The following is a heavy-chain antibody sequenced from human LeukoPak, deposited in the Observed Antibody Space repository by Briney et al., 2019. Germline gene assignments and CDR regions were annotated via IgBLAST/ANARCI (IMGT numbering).Heavy chain of an antibody. V-gene: IGHV4-61*02. CDR3: ASGEADGEEPDYYGMDA. D-gene: IGHD4-17*01. CDR1: GGSISNGSYY. J-gene: IGHJ6*02. Sequence: PSQTLSLTCTVSGGSISNGSYYWGWLRQPAGKGLEGVGRIYTSGSTNDNPSLTSRITISVYTSTNQLSLKQSSVTAAAPPAYSWASGEADGEEPDYYGMDAGGQGTTVPVS. CDR2: IYTSGST.